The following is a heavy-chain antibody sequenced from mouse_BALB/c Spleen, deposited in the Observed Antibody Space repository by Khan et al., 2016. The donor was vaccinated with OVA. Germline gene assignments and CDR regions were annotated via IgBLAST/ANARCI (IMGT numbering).Heavy chain of an antibody. CDR1: GYSITSEYA. V-gene: IGHV3-2*02. J-gene: IGHJ3*01. Sequence: EVQLQESGPGLVKPSQSLSLTCTVTGYSITSEYAWNWIRQFPGNKLEWMGYINYSGNTSFHPSLKSRTSITRDTSKNQFFLQLNSVTTEDTATYYCARKDYYDYDPFPYWGQGTLVTVSA. CDR2: INYSGNT. CDR3: ARKDYYDYDPFPY. D-gene: IGHD2-4*01.